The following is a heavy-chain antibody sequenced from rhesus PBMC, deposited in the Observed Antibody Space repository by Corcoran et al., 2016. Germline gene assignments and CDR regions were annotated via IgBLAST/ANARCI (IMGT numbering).Heavy chain of an antibody. V-gene: IGHV4-122*02. CDR3: ARDPEGGSYFDS. Sequence: QVQLQESGPGLVKPSETLSLTCAVSGYSISGYYWSWIRQAPGKGLEWIGYITYSGSTSYNPSLQSRVTISRDTSKNQFSLKLSSVTAADTAVYYCARDPEGGSYFDSWGQGVLVTVSS. J-gene: IGHJ4*01. CDR2: ITYSGST. CDR1: GYSISGYY. D-gene: IGHD3-34*01.